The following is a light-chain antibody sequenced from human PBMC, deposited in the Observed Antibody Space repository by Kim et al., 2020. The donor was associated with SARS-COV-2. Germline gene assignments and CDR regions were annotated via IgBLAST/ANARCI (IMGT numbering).Light chain of an antibody. Sequence: LSPGERATISCRASQSVGSNSLAWYQQKPGRAPRLVMYDVSKRATGTPDRFSGSGSGTDFTLTISRLEPDDFGVFYCQQYGNSLTFGGGTKVDIK. J-gene: IGKJ4*01. CDR2: DVS. V-gene: IGKV3-20*01. CDR3: QQYGNSLT. CDR1: QSVGSNS.